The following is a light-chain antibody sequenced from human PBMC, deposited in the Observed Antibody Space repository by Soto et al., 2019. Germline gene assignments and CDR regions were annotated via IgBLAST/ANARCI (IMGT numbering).Light chain of an antibody. CDR2: GAS. Sequence: EIVLTQSPGTLSLSPGERATLSCRASQSVSNNYLAWYQQKPGQAPRLLIYGASNRATGIPDRFSGSGSGTDFTLTISRLEPEDFAIYYCQFYGSSLVTFGQGTRLEIK. CDR3: QFYGSSLVT. V-gene: IGKV3-20*01. J-gene: IGKJ5*01. CDR1: QSVSNNY.